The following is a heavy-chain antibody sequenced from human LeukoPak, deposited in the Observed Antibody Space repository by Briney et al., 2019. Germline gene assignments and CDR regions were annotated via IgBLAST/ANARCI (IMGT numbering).Heavy chain of an antibody. CDR3: ACPQIMTTRHYYGMDV. V-gene: IGHV4-39*01. Sequence: PSETLSLTCTVSGGSISSSSYYWGWIRQPPGKGLEWIGSIYYSGSTYYNPSLKSRVTISVDTSKNQFSLKLSSVTAADTAVYYCACPQIMTTRHYYGMDVWGQGTTVTVSS. CDR1: GGSISSSSYY. CDR2: IYYSGST. D-gene: IGHD4-17*01. J-gene: IGHJ6*02.